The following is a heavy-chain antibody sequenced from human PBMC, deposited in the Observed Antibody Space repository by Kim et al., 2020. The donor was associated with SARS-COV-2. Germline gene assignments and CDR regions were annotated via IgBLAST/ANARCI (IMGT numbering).Heavy chain of an antibody. CDR1: GGSVSSGSYY. D-gene: IGHD3-10*01. Sequence: SETLSLTCTVSGGSVSSGSYYWSWIRQPPGKGLEWIGYIYYSGSTNYNPSLKSRVTISVDTSKNQFSLKLSSVTAADTAVYYCARIGVRGTWDYWGQGTLVTVSS. CDR3: ARIGVRGTWDY. V-gene: IGHV4-61*01. CDR2: IYYSGST. J-gene: IGHJ4*02.